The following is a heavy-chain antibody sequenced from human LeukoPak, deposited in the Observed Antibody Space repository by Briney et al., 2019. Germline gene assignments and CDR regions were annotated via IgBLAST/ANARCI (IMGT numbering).Heavy chain of an antibody. CDR3: AKDCLASLFPPVWFDH. D-gene: IGHD3-16*02. CDR2: ISGSGGST. J-gene: IGHJ5*02. V-gene: IGHV3-23*01. Sequence: GGSLRLSCAASGFTFSSYAMSWVRQAPGKGLEWVSAISGSGGSTYYADSGKGRFTISRDNSKNRLYMQMNSRRAEDTAVYYCAKDCLASLFPPVWFDHWGQGTLVTVSS. CDR1: GFTFSSYA.